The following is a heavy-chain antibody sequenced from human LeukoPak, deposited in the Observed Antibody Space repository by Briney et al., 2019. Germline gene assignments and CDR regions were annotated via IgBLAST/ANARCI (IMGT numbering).Heavy chain of an antibody. CDR2: IIPILGIA. CDR3: AREAIYYDNRPDAFDI. D-gene: IGHD3-22*01. V-gene: IGHV1-69*04. Sequence: GASVKVSCKASGGTFSSYAISWVRQAPGQGLEWMGRIIPILGIANYAQKLQGRVTMTTDTSTSTAYMELRSLRSDDTAVYYCAREAIYYDNRPDAFDIWGQGTMVTVSS. CDR1: GGTFSSYA. J-gene: IGHJ3*02.